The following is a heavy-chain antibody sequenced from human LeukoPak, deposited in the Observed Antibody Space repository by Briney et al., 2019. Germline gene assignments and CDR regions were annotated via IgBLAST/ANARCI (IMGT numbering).Heavy chain of an antibody. J-gene: IGHJ4*02. Sequence: SETLSLTCAVSGGSISSNNWWGWVRQPPGKGLEWIGEIYHSGSPNYNPSLKSRVTISVDKSRNHFSLKLSSVTAADTAVYYCARRSSSQPPNYWGQGTLVTVSS. CDR1: GGSISSNNW. V-gene: IGHV4-4*02. D-gene: IGHD6-13*01. CDR2: IYHSGSP. CDR3: ARRSSSQPPNY.